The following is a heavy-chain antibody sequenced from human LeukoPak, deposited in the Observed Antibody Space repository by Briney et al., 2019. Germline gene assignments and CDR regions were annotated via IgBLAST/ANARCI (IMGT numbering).Heavy chain of an antibody. CDR1: GDSVSSSSAA. V-gene: IGHV6-1*01. CDR3: ARDSYSSGWYRNDY. CDR2: AYYRSKWYD. D-gene: IGHD6-19*01. Sequence: SQTLSLTCAISGDSVSSSSAAWNWIRQSPSRGLEWLGRAYYRSKWYDDYAVSVKSRVTINPDTSKNQFSLQLNAVTPEDTAVYYCARDSYSSGWYRNDYWGQGTLVTVSS. J-gene: IGHJ4*02.